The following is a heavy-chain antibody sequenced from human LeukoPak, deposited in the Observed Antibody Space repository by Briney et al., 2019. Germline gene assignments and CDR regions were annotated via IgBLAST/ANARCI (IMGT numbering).Heavy chain of an antibody. J-gene: IGHJ4*02. Sequence: ASVKVSCKASGYTFTDYSIHWVRQAPGQGLEWMGWINPNSGGTNYAQKFQGRVTMTRDTSISTAYMELTRLRSDDTAVYYCARDERYDSSGYPFDYWGQGTLVTVSS. V-gene: IGHV1-2*02. D-gene: IGHD3-22*01. CDR1: GYTFTDYS. CDR2: INPNSGGT. CDR3: ARDERYDSSGYPFDY.